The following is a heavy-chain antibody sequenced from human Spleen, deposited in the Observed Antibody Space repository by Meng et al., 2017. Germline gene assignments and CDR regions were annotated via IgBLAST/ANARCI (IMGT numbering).Heavy chain of an antibody. D-gene: IGHD1-26*01. Sequence: QVQLVQSGAEVKKPGASVKVSGKASGYTFTSYARYGISWVRQAPGQGLEWMGRINPYSGVADYTQLFQGRVTMTRDTSITTAYLYLSGLTSDDTAVYYCAKEKGSGNYEDYWGQGTLVTVSS. V-gene: IGHV1-2*06. CDR1: GYTFTSYARYG. J-gene: IGHJ4*02. CDR3: AKEKGSGNYEDY. CDR2: INPYSGVA.